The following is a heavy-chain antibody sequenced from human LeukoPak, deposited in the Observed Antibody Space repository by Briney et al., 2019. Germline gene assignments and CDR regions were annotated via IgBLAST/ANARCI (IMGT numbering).Heavy chain of an antibody. CDR1: GFTFSSYG. J-gene: IGHJ4*02. CDR2: IWYDGSNK. Sequence: GGSLRLSCAASGFTFSSYGMHWVRQAPGKGLEWVAVIWYDGSNKYYADSVKGRFTISRDNSKNTLYLQMNSLRAEDTAVYYCAKFWYDFWSGYYTGMEDYWGQGTLVTVSS. D-gene: IGHD3-3*01. V-gene: IGHV3-33*06. CDR3: AKFWYDFWSGYYTGMEDY.